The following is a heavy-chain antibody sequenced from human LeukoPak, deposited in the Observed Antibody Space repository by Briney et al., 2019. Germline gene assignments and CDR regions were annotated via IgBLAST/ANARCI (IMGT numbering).Heavy chain of an antibody. CDR3: ARRTGYYDGFDY. J-gene: IGHJ4*02. CDR2: IYYSGST. D-gene: IGHD3/OR15-3a*01. CDR1: GGSISSYY. V-gene: IGHV4-59*01. Sequence: SETLSLTCTVSGGSISSYYWSWIRQPPGKGLVWIGYIYYSGSTNYNPSLKSRVTISVETSKNQFSLKLSSVTAADTAVYYCARRTGYYDGFDYWGQGTLVTVSS.